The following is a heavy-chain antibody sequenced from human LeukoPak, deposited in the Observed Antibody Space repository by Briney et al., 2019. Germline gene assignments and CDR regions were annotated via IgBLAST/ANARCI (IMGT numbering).Heavy chain of an antibody. V-gene: IGHV3-48*03. CDR1: GFPFSVYE. CDR3: ALLAVASDFDY. CDR2: IGSSGTTR. Sequence: GGSLRLSCAVSGFPFSVYEMNWVRQDPGKGLEWVSNIGSSGTTRHYADSVKGRFSISRDNAENSLFLQMNSLRVEDTGIYYCALLAVASDFDYWGQGALVTVSS. J-gene: IGHJ4*02. D-gene: IGHD6-19*01.